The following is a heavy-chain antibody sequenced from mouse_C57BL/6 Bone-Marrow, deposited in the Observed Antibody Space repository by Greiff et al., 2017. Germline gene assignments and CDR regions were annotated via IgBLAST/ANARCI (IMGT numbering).Heavy chain of an antibody. V-gene: IGHV3-6*01. J-gene: IGHJ2*01. D-gene: IGHD1-1*01. CDR3: ARDKGEITTVVARNYFDY. CDR1: GYSITSGYY. Sequence: DVQLQESGPGLVKPSQSLSLTCSVTGYSITSGYYWNWIRQFPGNKLEWMGYISYDGSNNYNPSLKNRISITRDTSKNQFFLKLNSVTTEDTATYYCARDKGEITTVVARNYFDYWGQGTTLTVSS. CDR2: ISYDGSN.